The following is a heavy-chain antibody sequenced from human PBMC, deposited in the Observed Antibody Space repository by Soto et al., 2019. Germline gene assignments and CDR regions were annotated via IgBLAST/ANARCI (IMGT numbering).Heavy chain of an antibody. CDR3: ARWPDGYYYYGMDV. CDR1: GYSFTSYG. V-gene: IGHV1-8*01. Sequence: QVQLVQSGAEVKKPGASVKVSLKASGYSFTSYGINWVRKATGQGLEWMGWMNPNSGNTGYAQKFQGRVTMTRNTSISTAYMELSSLRSEDTAVYYCARWPDGYYYYGMDVWGQGTTVTVSS. J-gene: IGHJ6*02. CDR2: MNPNSGNT.